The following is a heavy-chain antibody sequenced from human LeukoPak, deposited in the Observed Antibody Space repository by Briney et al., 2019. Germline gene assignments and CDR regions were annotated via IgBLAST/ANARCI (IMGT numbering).Heavy chain of an antibody. V-gene: IGHV4-30-2*01. CDR3: AREDNLVY. Sequence: ASETLSLTCTVSGGSISSGGYYWSWIRQPPGKGLEWIGYIYHSGSTYYNPSLKSRVTISVDRSKNQFSLKLSSVTAADTAVYYCAREDNLVYWGQGTLVTVSS. D-gene: IGHD2-15*01. CDR2: IYHSGST. CDR1: GGSISSGGYY. J-gene: IGHJ4*02.